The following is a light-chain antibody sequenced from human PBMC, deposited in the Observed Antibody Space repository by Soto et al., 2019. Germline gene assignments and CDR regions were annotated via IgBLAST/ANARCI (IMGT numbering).Light chain of an antibody. V-gene: IGLV2-11*01. CDR2: DVS. J-gene: IGLJ3*02. Sequence: QSALTQPRSVSGSPGQSVTISCTGTSNDVGGYDYVSWYQQDPGKAPKLMISDVSKRPSGVPDRFSGSKSGNTASLTISALQSEDEGDYYCCPCASTYRWVCGGGTKGTV. CDR3: CPCASTYRWV. CDR1: SNDVGGYDY.